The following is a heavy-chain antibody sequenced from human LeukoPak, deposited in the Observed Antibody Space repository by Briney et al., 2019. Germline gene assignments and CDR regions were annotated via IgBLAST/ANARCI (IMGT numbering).Heavy chain of an antibody. J-gene: IGHJ4*02. CDR1: GFTFSTYS. Sequence: GGSLRPSCAASGFTFSTYSMNWVRQAPGKGLEWVSYISSGSSTIYYADSVKGRFTISRDDAKNSLYLQMNSLRAEDTAVYYCARYRDYGDKGGIDYWGQGTLVTVSS. CDR2: ISSGSSTI. CDR3: ARYRDYGDKGGIDY. D-gene: IGHD4-23*01. V-gene: IGHV3-48*04.